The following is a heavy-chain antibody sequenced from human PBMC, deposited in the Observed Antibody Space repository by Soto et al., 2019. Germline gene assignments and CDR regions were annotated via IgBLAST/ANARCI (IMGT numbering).Heavy chain of an antibody. CDR1: GGTFSSYA. J-gene: IGHJ6*02. CDR3: ASGDYDFWSGPGGGMDV. D-gene: IGHD3-3*01. CDR2: IIPIFGTA. Sequence: QVQLVQSGAEVKKPGSSVKVSCKASGGTFSSYAISWVRQAPGQGLEWMGGIIPIFGTANYAQKFQGRVTIPADDSRRTAYVELSSLSCEDTAVYYCASGDYDFWSGPGGGMDVWGQGTTVTVSS. V-gene: IGHV1-69*12.